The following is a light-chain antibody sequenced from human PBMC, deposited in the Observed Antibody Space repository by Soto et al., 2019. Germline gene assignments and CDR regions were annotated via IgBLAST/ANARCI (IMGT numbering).Light chain of an antibody. CDR1: RSINSY. CDR2: GAS. V-gene: IGKV1-39*01. CDR3: QQSYSTLGT. J-gene: IGKJ4*01. Sequence: DIQMTQSPSSLSASVGDRVTITCRASRSINSYLNWYQQKPGKAPKLLTYGASSLQSGVPSRFSGSGSGTDFTLTISSLQPEDFATYYCQQSYSTLGTFGGGTKVEI.